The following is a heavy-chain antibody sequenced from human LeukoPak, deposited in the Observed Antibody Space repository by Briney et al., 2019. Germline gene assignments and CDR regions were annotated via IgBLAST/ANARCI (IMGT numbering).Heavy chain of an antibody. CDR3: AELGITMIGGV. V-gene: IGHV3-48*03. Sequence: GGSLRLSCAASGFTFSTYEMDWVRQAPGKGLEWISYIDSNSRTIHYADSVRGRFTISRDNAKNSLFLQMNSLRAEDTAVYYCAELGITMIGGVWGKGTTVTISS. CDR1: GFTFSTYE. D-gene: IGHD3-10*02. J-gene: IGHJ6*04. CDR2: IDSNSRTI.